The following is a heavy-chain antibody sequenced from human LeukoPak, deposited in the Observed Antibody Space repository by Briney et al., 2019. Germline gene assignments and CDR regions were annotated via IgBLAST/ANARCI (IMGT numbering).Heavy chain of an antibody. V-gene: IGHV1-69*05. CDR3: ARSYSSSWYFDY. Sequence: SVKVSCKASGGTFSSYAISWVRQAPGQGLEWVGGIIPIFGTANYAQKFQGRVTITTDESTSTAYMELSSLRSEDTAVYYCARSYSSSWYFDYWGQGTLVTVSS. D-gene: IGHD6-13*01. CDR1: GGTFSSYA. CDR2: IIPIFGTA. J-gene: IGHJ4*02.